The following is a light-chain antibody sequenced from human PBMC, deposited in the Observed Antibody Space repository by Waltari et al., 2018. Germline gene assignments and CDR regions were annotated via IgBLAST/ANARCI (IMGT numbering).Light chain of an antibody. CDR1: GKVRRSY. Sequence: RRASGKVRRSYLSGNQQKPGQAPRLLIAGASGRATGLPDSVSGGGSGTDFNCTISRVEPEDFAVYYCQRFDSSSVTFGQGPKLEIK. J-gene: IGKJ2*01. CDR3: QRFDSSSVT. V-gene: IGKV3-20*01. CDR2: GAS.